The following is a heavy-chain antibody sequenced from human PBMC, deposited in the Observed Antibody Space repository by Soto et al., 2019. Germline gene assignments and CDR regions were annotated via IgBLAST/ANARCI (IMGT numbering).Heavy chain of an antibody. V-gene: IGHV5-51*01. J-gene: IGHJ5*02. CDR2: IYPDKSDT. CDR1: GYSFPGYW. D-gene: IGHD5-18*01. CDR3: ARQGATANTLSLIWFDP. Sequence: PGESLKISCKGSGYSFPGYWIAWVRQMPGKGLEWMGIIYPDKSDTRYSPSFQGQVTISADKSINTAYLQWSSLKASDTAMYYCARQGATANTLSLIWFDPWGPGTLVTVSS.